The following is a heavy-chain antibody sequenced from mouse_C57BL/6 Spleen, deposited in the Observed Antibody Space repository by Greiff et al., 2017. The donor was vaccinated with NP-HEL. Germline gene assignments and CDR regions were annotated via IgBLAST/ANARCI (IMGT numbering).Heavy chain of an antibody. CDR1: GFTFSSYT. D-gene: IGHD3-2*02. CDR3: ARHATAQATGYFDY. V-gene: IGHV5-9*01. Sequence: EVKLVESGGGLVKPGGSLKLSCAASGFTFSSYTMSWVRQTPEKRLEWVATISGGGGNTYYPDSVKGRFTISRDNAKNTLYLQMSSLRSEDTALYYCARHATAQATGYFDYWGQGTTLTVSS. J-gene: IGHJ2*01. CDR2: ISGGGGNT.